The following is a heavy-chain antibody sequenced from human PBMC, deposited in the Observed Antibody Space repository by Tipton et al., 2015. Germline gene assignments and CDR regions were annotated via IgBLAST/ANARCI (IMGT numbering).Heavy chain of an antibody. J-gene: IGHJ4*02. Sequence: TLSLTCTVSGGSVSSANYYWSWIRQPPGKGLEWIGYISYSGSTHYNPSFKSRVAISVDTSKNQFSLRLTSVSAADTAVYYCARALHYYPSGGYFDYWGQGILVTVSS. CDR1: GGSVSSANYY. D-gene: IGHD3-10*01. V-gene: IGHV4-61*01. CDR3: ARALHYYPSGGYFDY. CDR2: ISYSGST.